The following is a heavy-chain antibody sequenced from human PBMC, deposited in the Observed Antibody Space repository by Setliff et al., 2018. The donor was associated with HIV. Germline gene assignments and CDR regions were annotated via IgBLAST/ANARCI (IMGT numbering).Heavy chain of an antibody. Sequence: SETLSLTCNVSGGSISSGSYYWSWIRQPAGKELEWIGHIYTSETTDYNPSLKSRVTISVDTSKNQFSLKLSSVTAADTAVYYCARGRLMGSSVLFFDFWGQGILVTVSS. CDR1: GGSISSGSYY. CDR2: IYTSETT. V-gene: IGHV4-61*09. D-gene: IGHD2-21*01. J-gene: IGHJ4*02. CDR3: ARGRLMGSSVLFFDF.